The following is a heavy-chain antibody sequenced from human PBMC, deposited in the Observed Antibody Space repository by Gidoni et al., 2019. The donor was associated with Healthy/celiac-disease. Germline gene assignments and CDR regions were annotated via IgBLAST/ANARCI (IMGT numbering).Heavy chain of an antibody. CDR1: GFTFSSYA. CDR3: AKDRTYYDFFDY. J-gene: IGHJ4*02. CDR2: ISGSGGST. D-gene: IGHD3-3*01. V-gene: IGHV3-23*01. Sequence: EVQLLESGGGLVQPGGSLSLSCPAPGFTFSSYAMSWVRQAPGKGLEWVSAISGSGGSTYYADSVKGRFTISRDNSKNTLYLQMNSLRAEDTAVYYCAKDRTYYDFFDYWGQGTLVTVSS.